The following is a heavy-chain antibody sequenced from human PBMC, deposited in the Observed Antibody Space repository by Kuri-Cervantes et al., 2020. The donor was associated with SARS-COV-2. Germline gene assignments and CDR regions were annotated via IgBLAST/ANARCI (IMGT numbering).Heavy chain of an antibody. CDR1: GFTFSSYA. Sequence: GESLKISCAASGFTFSSYAMTWVRQAPGKGLEWVSSISSSNSYIYYADSVKGRFTISRDNAKNSLYLQMNSLRAEDTAVYYCARGGSSGWYYFDYWGQGTLVTVSS. V-gene: IGHV3-21*01. J-gene: IGHJ4*02. CDR2: ISSSNSYI. D-gene: IGHD6-19*01. CDR3: ARGGSSGWYYFDY.